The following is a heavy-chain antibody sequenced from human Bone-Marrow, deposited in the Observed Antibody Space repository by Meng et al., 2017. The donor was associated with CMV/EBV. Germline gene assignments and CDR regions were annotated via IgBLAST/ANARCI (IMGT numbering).Heavy chain of an antibody. J-gene: IGHJ5*02. D-gene: IGHD3-10*01. V-gene: IGHV4-34*01. CDR2: INHSGST. CDR1: GGPFSGYY. CDR3: ATRGGLLWFGEPKGWFDP. Sequence: GSLRLSCAVYGGPFSGYYWSWIRQPPGKGLEWIGEINHSGSTNYNPSLKSRVTISVDTSKNPFSLKLSSVTAADTAVYYCATRGGLLWFGEPKGWFDPWGQGTLVAVSS.